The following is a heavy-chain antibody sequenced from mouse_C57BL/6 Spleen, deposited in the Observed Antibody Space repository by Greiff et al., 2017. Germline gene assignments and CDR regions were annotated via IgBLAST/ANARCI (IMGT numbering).Heavy chain of an antibody. CDR2: INPNNGGT. Sequence: VQLQQSGPELVKPGASVKISCKASGYTFTDYYMNWVKQSHGKSLEWIGDINPNNGGTSYNQKFKGKATLTVDKSSSTAYMELRSLTSEDSAVYYCARRGGDYAMDYWGQGPSVTVSS. CDR3: ARRGGDYAMDY. J-gene: IGHJ4*01. V-gene: IGHV1-26*01. CDR1: GYTFTDYY.